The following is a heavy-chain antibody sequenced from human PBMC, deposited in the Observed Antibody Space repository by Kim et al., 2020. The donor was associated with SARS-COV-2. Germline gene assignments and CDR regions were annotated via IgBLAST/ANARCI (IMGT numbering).Heavy chain of an antibody. CDR2: ISYDGSNK. V-gene: IGHV3-30*04. J-gene: IGHJ4*02. CDR1: GFTFSSYA. Sequence: GGSLRLSCAASGFTFSSYAMHWVRQAPGKGLEWVAVISYDGSNKYYADSVKGRFTISRDNSKNTLYLQMNSLRAEDTAVYYCARGLIAAAGYYFDYWGQGTLVTVSS. CDR3: ARGLIAAAGYYFDY. D-gene: IGHD6-13*01.